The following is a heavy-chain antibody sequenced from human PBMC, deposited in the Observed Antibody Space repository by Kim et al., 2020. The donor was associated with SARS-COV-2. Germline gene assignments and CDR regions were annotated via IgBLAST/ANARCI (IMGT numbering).Heavy chain of an antibody. Sequence: SVKVSCKASGGTFSSYAISWVRQAPGQGLEWMGGIIPIFGTANYAQKFQGRVTITADESTSTAYMELSSLRSEDTAVYYCARDKRDYDSSGYTHYDAFDIWGQGTMVTVSS. D-gene: IGHD3-22*01. CDR3: ARDKRDYDSSGYTHYDAFDI. CDR1: GGTFSSYA. J-gene: IGHJ3*02. V-gene: IGHV1-69*13. CDR2: IIPIFGTA.